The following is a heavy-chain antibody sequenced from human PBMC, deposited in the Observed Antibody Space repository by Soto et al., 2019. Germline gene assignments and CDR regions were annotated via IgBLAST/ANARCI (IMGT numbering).Heavy chain of an antibody. CDR1: GFTFSSYA. V-gene: IGHV3-21*01. Sequence: PGGSLRLSCAASGFTFSSYAMSWVRQAPGKGLEWVSSISSSSSYIYYADSVKGRFTISRDNAKNSLYLQMNSLRAEDTAVYYCARAVRCSSTSFYGRAYYYYGMDVWGQGTTVTVSS. J-gene: IGHJ6*02. CDR2: ISSSSSYI. D-gene: IGHD2-2*01. CDR3: ARAVRCSSTSFYGRAYYYYGMDV.